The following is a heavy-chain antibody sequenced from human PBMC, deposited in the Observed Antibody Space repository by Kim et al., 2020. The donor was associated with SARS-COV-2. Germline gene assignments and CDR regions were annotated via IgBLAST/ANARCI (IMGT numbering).Heavy chain of an antibody. D-gene: IGHD3-16*01. J-gene: IGHJ4*02. CDR2: EG. CDR3: ARAGDRGSADY. V-gene: IGHV3-7*03. Sequence: EGDSMDSVEGRFTITGDKAKNSLYLQTNSLRAEDVAVYYCARAGDRGSADYWGQGTLVTVSS.